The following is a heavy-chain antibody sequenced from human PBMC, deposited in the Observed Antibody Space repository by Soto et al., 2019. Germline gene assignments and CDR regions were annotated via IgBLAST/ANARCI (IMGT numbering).Heavy chain of an antibody. V-gene: IGHV3-48*01. CDR1: GCIFDSYA. Sequence: GGSLRLSWAASGCIFDSYAMHLVRQAPGKGLEWVSYISSSSSTIDYADSVKGRFTISRDNAKNSLYLQMNSLRAEDTAVYYCARDQLYYNDISGRPLNAFDVWGQGTMVTVSS. D-gene: IGHD3-22*01. CDR3: ARDQLYYNDISGRPLNAFDV. CDR2: ISSSSSTI. J-gene: IGHJ3*01.